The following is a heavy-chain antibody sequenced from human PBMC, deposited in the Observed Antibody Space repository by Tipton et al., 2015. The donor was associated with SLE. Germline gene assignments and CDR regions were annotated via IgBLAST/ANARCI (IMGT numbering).Heavy chain of an antibody. Sequence: TLSLTCTVSGGSISSSSYYWGWIRQPPGKGLEWIGSIYYSGSTYYNPSLKSRVTISVDTSKNQFSLKLSSVTAADTAVYYCARHETYYYDSSGYSEYFQHWGQGTLVTVSS. D-gene: IGHD3-22*01. CDR2: IYYSGST. J-gene: IGHJ1*01. CDR1: GGSISSSSYY. CDR3: ARHETYYYDSSGYSEYFQH. V-gene: IGHV4-39*01.